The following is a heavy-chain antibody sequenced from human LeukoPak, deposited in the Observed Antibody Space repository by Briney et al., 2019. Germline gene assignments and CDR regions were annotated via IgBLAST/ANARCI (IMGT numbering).Heavy chain of an antibody. Sequence: SQTLSLTCTVSGGSISRGDSYWSWIRQPPGGVLEWVGYVFYTGGTYYNPSFKNRVSMSVDTSKNQFSLSLSFVTAADTAVYSCARWYSSGWYYFDYWGQGTLVTVST. CDR2: VFYTGGT. CDR1: GGSISRGDSY. CDR3: ARWYSSGWYYFDY. V-gene: IGHV4-30-4*01. D-gene: IGHD6-19*01. J-gene: IGHJ4*02.